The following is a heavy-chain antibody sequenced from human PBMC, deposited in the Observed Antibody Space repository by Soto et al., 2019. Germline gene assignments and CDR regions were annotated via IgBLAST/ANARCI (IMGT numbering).Heavy chain of an antibody. J-gene: IGHJ5*02. D-gene: IGHD3-10*01. CDR1: GGSFSGYY. V-gene: IGHV4-34*01. Sequence: PSETLSLTCAVYGGSFSGYYWSLLRQPPGKGLEWIGEINHSGSTNYNPSLKSRVTISVDTSKNQFSLKLSSVTAADTAVYYCARGGVVRGVMSGSFWFDPWGQGTLVTVSS. CDR3: ARGGVVRGVMSGSFWFDP. CDR2: INHSGST.